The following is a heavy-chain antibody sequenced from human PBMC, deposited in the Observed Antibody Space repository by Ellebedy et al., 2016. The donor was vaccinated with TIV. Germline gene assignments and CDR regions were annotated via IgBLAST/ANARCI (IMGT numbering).Heavy chain of an antibody. V-gene: IGHV1-8*01. D-gene: IGHD3-10*01. Sequence: ASVKVSCXASGYTFTSYDINWVRQATGQGLEWMGWMNPNSGNTGYAQKFQGRVTMTEDTSTDTAYMELSSLRSEDTAVYYCATDMVRGAQSGYWGQGTLVTVSS. CDR3: ATDMVRGAQSGY. J-gene: IGHJ4*02. CDR1: GYTFTSYD. CDR2: MNPNSGNT.